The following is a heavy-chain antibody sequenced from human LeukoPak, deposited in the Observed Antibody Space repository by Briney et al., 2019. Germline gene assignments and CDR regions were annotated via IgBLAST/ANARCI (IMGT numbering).Heavy chain of an antibody. Sequence: GGSLRFSCAASGFTCSSYGMLWVRQAPGMGLEGVAVIWYDGSNKSYADSVKVRFTISRAISKNKLYLQMNSLRAKDTAVYYYARDSKLSSGWYYSFDYWGQSTLVTVSS. CDR2: IWYDGSNK. CDR3: ARDSKLSSGWYYSFDY. CDR1: GFTCSSYG. J-gene: IGHJ4*02. V-gene: IGHV3-33*01. D-gene: IGHD6-19*01.